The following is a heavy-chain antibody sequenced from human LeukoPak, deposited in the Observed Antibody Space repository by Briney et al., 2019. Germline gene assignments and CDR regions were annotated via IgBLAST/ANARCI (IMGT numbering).Heavy chain of an antibody. J-gene: IGHJ5*02. V-gene: IGHV4-34*01. CDR1: GGSFSGYY. CDR2: INHSGST. CDR3: ARAAGPRRNWFDP. Sequence: SETLSLTCAVYGGSFSGYYWSWIRQPPGKGLEWIGEINHSGSTNYNPSPKSRVTISVDTSKNQFSLKLSSVTAADTAVYYCARAAGPRRNWFDPWGQGTLVTVSS.